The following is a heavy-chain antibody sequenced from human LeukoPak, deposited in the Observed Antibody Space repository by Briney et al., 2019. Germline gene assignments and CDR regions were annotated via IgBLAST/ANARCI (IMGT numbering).Heavy chain of an antibody. V-gene: IGHV4-59*01. Sequence: SETLSLTCTVSGGSISGYYWSWIRQPPGKGLEWIGDIYYSGNTNYNPSLKSRVTISVDTSKNQFSLKLSSVTAADTAVYYCARGYRSQPGPGSYYMDVWGKGTTVTVSS. D-gene: IGHD2-15*01. CDR1: GGSISGYY. CDR2: IYYSGNT. J-gene: IGHJ6*03. CDR3: ARGYRSQPGPGSYYMDV.